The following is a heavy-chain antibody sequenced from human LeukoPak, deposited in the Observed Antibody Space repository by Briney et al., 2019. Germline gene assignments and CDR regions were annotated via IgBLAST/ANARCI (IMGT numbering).Heavy chain of an antibody. CDR1: GGSFSGYY. Sequence: PSETLSLTCAVYGGSFSGYYWSWIRQPPGKGLEWIGEINHSGSTNYNPSLKSRVTISVDTSKNQFSLKLSSVTAADTAVYYCARESKVVPAAISYYYYYGMDVWGQGTTVTVSS. J-gene: IGHJ6*02. CDR2: INHSGST. V-gene: IGHV4-34*01. CDR3: ARESKVVPAAISYYYYYGMDV. D-gene: IGHD2-2*01.